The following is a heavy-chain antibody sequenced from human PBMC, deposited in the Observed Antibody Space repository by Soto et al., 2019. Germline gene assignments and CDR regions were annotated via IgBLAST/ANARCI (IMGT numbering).Heavy chain of an antibody. Sequence: GASLKVSCKASGGTFSSYAISWVRQAPGQGLEWMGGIIPIFGTANYAQKFQGRVTITADESTSTAYMELSSLRSEDTAVYYCARAHCGGECYSMETWFDPWGQGTLVTVSS. J-gene: IGHJ5*02. CDR2: IIPIFGTA. V-gene: IGHV1-69*13. CDR1: GGTFSSYA. D-gene: IGHD2-21*01. CDR3: ARAHCGGECYSMETWFDP.